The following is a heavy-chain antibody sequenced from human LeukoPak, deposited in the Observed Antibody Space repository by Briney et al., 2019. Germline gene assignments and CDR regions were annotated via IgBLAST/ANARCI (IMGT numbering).Heavy chain of an antibody. V-gene: IGHV3-73*01. CDR2: IRSKANSYAT. CDR1: GFTFSGSA. D-gene: IGHD4-17*01. J-gene: IGHJ4*02. CDR3: TLINGDRTGY. Sequence: GGSLKLSCAASGFTFSGSAMHWVRQASGKGLEWVGRIRSKANSYATAYAASVKGRFTTSRDDSKNTAYLQMNSLKTEDTAVYYCTLINGDRTGYWGQGTLVTVSS.